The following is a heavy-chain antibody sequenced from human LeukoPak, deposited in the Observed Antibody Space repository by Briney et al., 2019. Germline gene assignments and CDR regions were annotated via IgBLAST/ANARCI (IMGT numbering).Heavy chain of an antibody. V-gene: IGHV3-9*01. Sequence: PGGSLRLSCAASGFTFDDYAMHWVRQAPGKGLEWVSGISWNSGSIGYADSVKGRFTISRDNAKNSLYLQMNSLRAEDTALYYCAKDRGPASVRYYFDYWGQGTLVTVSS. D-gene: IGHD3-10*01. CDR2: ISWNSGSI. J-gene: IGHJ4*02. CDR1: GFTFDDYA. CDR3: AKDRGPASVRYYFDY.